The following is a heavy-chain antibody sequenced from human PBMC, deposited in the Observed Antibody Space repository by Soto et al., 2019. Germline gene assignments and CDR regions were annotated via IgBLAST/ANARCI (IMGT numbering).Heavy chain of an antibody. CDR2: ISAYNGNT. V-gene: IGHV1-18*01. J-gene: IGHJ6*02. CDR1: GYTFTSYG. CDR3: ARDPQPHYDILTGYQYPVSYYYYGMDV. D-gene: IGHD3-9*01. Sequence: ASVKVSCKASGYTFTSYGISWVRQAPGQGLEWMGWISAYNGNTNYAQKLQGRVTMTTDTSTSTAYMELRSLRSDDTAVYYCARDPQPHYDILTGYQYPVSYYYYGMDVWGQGTTVTVSS.